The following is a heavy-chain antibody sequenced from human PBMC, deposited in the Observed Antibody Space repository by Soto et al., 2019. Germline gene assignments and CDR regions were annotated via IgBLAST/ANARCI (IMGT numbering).Heavy chain of an antibody. CDR3: ASWLEREHAYDI. Sequence: GGSLRLSCAALGLTVRGKKYITWVRQAPGKGLEWVSALYDVDGTYYADSAKGRFTISRDNSNNIIYLQMNSLGPDDTAVYYCASWLEREHAYDIWGLGTMVTVSS. CDR2: LYDVDGT. J-gene: IGHJ3*02. D-gene: IGHD1-1*01. V-gene: IGHV3-53*01. CDR1: GLTVRGKKY.